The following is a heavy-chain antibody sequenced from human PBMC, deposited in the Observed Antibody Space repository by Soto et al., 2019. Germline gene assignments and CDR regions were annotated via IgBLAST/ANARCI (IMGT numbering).Heavy chain of an antibody. CDR2: IYWKDDR. D-gene: IGHD3-10*01. V-gene: IGHV2-5*01. Sequence: QITLKESGPTLVKHTQTLTLTCTFSGFSFSTSGVGVVWIRQPPGKALEWLALIYWKDDRRYCPSLKSRLTITKDSSKNQVFLTLTNMDPVDTATYYCVSGSFPNWFDPWGQGTLVTVSS. CDR1: GFSFSTSGVG. J-gene: IGHJ5*02. CDR3: VSGSFPNWFDP.